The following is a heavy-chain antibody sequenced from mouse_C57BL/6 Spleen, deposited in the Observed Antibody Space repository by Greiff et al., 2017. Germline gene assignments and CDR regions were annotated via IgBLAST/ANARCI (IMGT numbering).Heavy chain of an antibody. Sequence: DVQLQESGPGLVKPSQSLSLTCSVTGYSITSGSYWNWIRQFPGNKLEWLGYLSYNGSNNYNPSLKNRIPFTLDTSKNPFFLKLNSVTTEDTATYYCARDGISLYFDYWGQGTTLTVSS. CDR2: LSYNGSN. J-gene: IGHJ2*01. D-gene: IGHD1-1*01. CDR3: ARDGISLYFDY. CDR1: GYSITSGSY. V-gene: IGHV3-6*01.